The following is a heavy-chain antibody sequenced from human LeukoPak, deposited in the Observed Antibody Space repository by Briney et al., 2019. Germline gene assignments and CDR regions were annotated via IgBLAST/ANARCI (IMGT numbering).Heavy chain of an antibody. V-gene: IGHV3-23*01. D-gene: IGHD3-16*01. J-gene: IGHJ4*02. CDR1: GFTFSSYA. CDR3: AKTARNMITFGGVMSY. CDR2: ISGSGGST. Sequence: PGGSLRLSCAASGFTFSSYAMSWVRQAPGKGLEWVSAISGSGGSTYYADSVKSRFTISRDNSKNTLYLQMNSLRAEDTAVYYCAKTARNMITFGGVMSYWGQGTLVTVSS.